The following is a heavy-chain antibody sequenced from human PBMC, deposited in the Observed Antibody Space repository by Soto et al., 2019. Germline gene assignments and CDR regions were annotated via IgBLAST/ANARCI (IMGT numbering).Heavy chain of an antibody. J-gene: IGHJ3*02. Sequence: ASVKGSCKASGYTFTSYAMHWLLQAPGQRLEWMGWINAGNGNTKYSQKFQGRVTITRDTSASTAYMELSSLRSEDTAVYYCSRPTTVVTLGIWGQGTMVTVSS. V-gene: IGHV1-3*01. CDR2: INAGNGNT. D-gene: IGHD4-17*01. CDR3: SRPTTVVTLGI. CDR1: GYTFTSYA.